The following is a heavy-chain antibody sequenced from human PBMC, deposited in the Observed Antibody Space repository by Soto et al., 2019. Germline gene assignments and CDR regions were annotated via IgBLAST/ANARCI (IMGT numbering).Heavy chain of an antibody. Sequence: QVQLVQSGAEVKKPGSSVKVSCKASGGTFSSYTISWVRQAPGQGLEWMGRIIPILGIANYAQKFQGRVTITADKSTSTAYMELSSLRSEDTAVDYCASAPTKAFIPHYYGMDVCGQGTTVTVSS. J-gene: IGHJ6*02. CDR3: ASAPTKAFIPHYYGMDV. V-gene: IGHV1-69*02. CDR1: GGTFSSYT. D-gene: IGHD2-8*01. CDR2: IIPILGIA.